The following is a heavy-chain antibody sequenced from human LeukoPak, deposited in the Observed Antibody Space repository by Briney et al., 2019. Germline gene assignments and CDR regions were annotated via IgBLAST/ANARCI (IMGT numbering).Heavy chain of an antibody. CDR2: ISSSGSTI. D-gene: IGHD1-26*01. Sequence: GGSLRLSCAASGFTFSSYEMNWVRQAPGKGLEWVSYISSSGSTIYYADSVKGRFTISRDNAKNSLYLQMNGLRAEDTAVYYCARIRYSGSYDAFDIWGQGTMVTVSS. CDR3: ARIRYSGSYDAFDI. V-gene: IGHV3-48*03. J-gene: IGHJ3*02. CDR1: GFTFSSYE.